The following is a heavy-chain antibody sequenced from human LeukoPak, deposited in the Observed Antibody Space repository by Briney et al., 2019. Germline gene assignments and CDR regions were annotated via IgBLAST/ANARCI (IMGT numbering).Heavy chain of an antibody. CDR1: GFTFSSYS. CDR2: ISSSSSYI. D-gene: IGHD1-26*01. Sequence: GGSLRLSCAASGFTFSSYSMNWVRQAPGKGLEWVSSISSSSSYIYYADSVKGRFTISRDNAKNSLYPQMNSLRAEDTAVYYCAFSSGSYFNDAFDIWGQGTMVTVSS. V-gene: IGHV3-21*01. J-gene: IGHJ3*02. CDR3: AFSSGSYFNDAFDI.